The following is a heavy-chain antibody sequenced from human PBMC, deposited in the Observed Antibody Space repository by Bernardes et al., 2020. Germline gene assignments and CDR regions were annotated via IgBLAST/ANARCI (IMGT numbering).Heavy chain of an antibody. Sequence: ASVKVSCKASGYTFSTYHIHWVRQAPGQGLEWMGIMHPTNGARVFAQKFQGRVTVTADASTSTVSMELNSLRSEDTATYYCMKKGITIPNAAEVKDSHVWGQGTVVTVSS. J-gene: IGHJ3*01. CDR1: GYTFSTYH. D-gene: IGHD3-9*01. CDR2: MHPTNGAR. V-gene: IGHV1-46*01. CDR3: MKKGITIPNAAEVKDSHV.